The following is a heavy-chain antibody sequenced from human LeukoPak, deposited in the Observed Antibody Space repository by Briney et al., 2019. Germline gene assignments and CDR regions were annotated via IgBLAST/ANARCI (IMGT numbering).Heavy chain of an antibody. J-gene: IGHJ5*02. CDR3: ARDPGDYYDSSGYSVRNWFDP. CDR1: GYTFTGYS. CDR2: INPNSGGT. Sequence: SVKVSCKASGYTFTGYSMHWVRQAPGQGLEWMGWINPNSGGTNYAQKFQGRVTMTRDTSISTAYMELSRLRSDDTAVYYCARDPGDYYDSSGYSVRNWFDPWGQGTLVTVSS. D-gene: IGHD3-22*01. V-gene: IGHV1-2*02.